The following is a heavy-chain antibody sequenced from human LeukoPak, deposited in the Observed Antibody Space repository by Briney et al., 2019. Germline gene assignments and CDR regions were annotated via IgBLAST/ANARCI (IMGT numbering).Heavy chain of an antibody. V-gene: IGHV4-59*01. CDR1: GGSISSYY. CDR3: ARGGVVVFPGAFDI. Sequence: PSETLSLTCTVSGGSISSYYWSWIRQPPGKGLEWIGYIYYSGSTNYNPSLKSRVTISVDTSKNQFSLKLSSVTAADTAVYYCARGGVVVFPGAFDIWGQGTMVTVSS. J-gene: IGHJ3*02. CDR2: IYYSGST. D-gene: IGHD3-22*01.